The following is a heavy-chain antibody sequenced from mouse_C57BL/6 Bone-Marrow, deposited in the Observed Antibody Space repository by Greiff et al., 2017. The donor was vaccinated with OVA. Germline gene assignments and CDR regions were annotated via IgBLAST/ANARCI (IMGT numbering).Heavy chain of an antibody. CDR1: GYSITSDY. D-gene: IGHD1-1*01. CDR2: ISYSGIT. CDR3: ARSPYYYGYWYFDV. Sequence: EVPVVESRPGLAKPSQTLSLTCSVTGYSITSDYWNCIRKFPGNKLEYMEYISYSGITYYNPSLKSRISITRDTSKNQYYLQLNSVTTEDTATYYCARSPYYYGYWYFDVWGTGTTVTVSS. J-gene: IGHJ1*03. V-gene: IGHV3-8*01.